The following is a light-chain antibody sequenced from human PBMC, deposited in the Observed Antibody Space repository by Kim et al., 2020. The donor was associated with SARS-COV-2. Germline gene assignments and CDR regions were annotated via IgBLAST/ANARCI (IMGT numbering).Light chain of an antibody. Sequence: QSALTQPASVSGSPGQSITISCTGTNSDIGAYNYVSWYQQYPGKAPKLMIYDVSNRPSGVSNRFSGSKSGNTASLTISGLQAEDEADYYCSSYTSSSTLGVFGGGTKLTVL. CDR1: NSDIGAYNY. J-gene: IGLJ3*02. CDR3: SSYTSSSTLGV. V-gene: IGLV2-14*03. CDR2: DVS.